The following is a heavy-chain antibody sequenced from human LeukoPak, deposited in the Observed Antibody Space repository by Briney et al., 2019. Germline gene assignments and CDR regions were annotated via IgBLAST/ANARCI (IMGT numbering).Heavy chain of an antibody. Sequence: ASVKVSCKASGGTFSSYAMHWVRQAPGQRLEWMGWINAGNGNTKYSQKFQGRVTITRDTSASTAYMELSSLRSEDTAVYYCARGPYCGGDCYSGHNWFDPWGQGTLVTVSS. CDR1: GGTFSSYA. CDR2: INAGNGNT. D-gene: IGHD2-21*02. J-gene: IGHJ5*02. CDR3: ARGPYCGGDCYSGHNWFDP. V-gene: IGHV1-3*01.